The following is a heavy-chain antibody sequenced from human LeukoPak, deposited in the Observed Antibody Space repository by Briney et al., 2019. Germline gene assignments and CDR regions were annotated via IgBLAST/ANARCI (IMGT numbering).Heavy chain of an antibody. J-gene: IGHJ5*02. CDR1: GGSFSGYY. Sequence: SETLSLTCAVYGGSFSGYYWSWIRQPPGKGLEWIGEINHSGSTNYNPSLKSRVTMSVDTSKNQFSLKLSSVTAADTAVYYCAREGFGELFWFDPWGQGTLVTVSS. D-gene: IGHD3-10*01. CDR2: INHSGST. V-gene: IGHV4-34*01. CDR3: AREGFGELFWFDP.